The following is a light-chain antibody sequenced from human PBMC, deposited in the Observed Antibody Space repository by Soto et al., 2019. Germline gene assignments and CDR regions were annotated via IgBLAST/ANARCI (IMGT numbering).Light chain of an antibody. CDR1: QSVLYSSNNKNY. V-gene: IGKV4-1*01. CDR3: QQYNNWPPWT. Sequence: IVIAQYPDSLAVSLGERATTNCKSSQSVLYSSNNKNYLAWYQQQGGQAPRLLSYAASTRATGIPARFSGSGSGTEYTLTISSLQSEDFAVYYCQQYNNWPPWTFGQGTKVDNK. CDR2: AAS. J-gene: IGKJ1*01.